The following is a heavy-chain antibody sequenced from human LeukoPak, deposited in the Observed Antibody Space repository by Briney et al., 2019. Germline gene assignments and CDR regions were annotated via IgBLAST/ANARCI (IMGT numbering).Heavy chain of an antibody. V-gene: IGHV1-2*06. CDR3: ARDDSRPYYYDSSGYVY. Sequence: ASVKVSCKASGYTFTGYYMHWVRQAPGQGLEWMGRINPNGGGTNYAQKFQGRVTMTRDTSISTAYMELSRLRSDDTAVYYCARDDSRPYYYDSSGYVYWGQGTLVTVSS. CDR1: GYTFTGYY. CDR2: INPNGGGT. J-gene: IGHJ4*02. D-gene: IGHD3-22*01.